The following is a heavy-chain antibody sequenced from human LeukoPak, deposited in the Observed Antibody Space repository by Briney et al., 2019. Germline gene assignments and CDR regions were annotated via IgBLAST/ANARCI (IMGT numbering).Heavy chain of an antibody. J-gene: IGHJ3*02. CDR2: IYPGDSDT. Sequence: GESLKISCKGSGYTFSSNWIGWVRQMPGKGLEWMGIIYPGDSDTRYSPSFQGQVTISADKSSSTAYLQWSSLKASDTAMYNCARHRVGIYSRNHAFDIWGQGTMVTVSS. D-gene: IGHD1-26*01. V-gene: IGHV5-51*01. CDR1: GYTFSSNW. CDR3: ARHRVGIYSRNHAFDI.